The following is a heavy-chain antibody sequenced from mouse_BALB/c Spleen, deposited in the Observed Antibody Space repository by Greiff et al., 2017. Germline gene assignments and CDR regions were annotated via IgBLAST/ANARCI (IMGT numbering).Heavy chain of an antibody. V-gene: IGHV5-15*02. CDR1: GFTFSDYG. Sequence: EVKVEESGGGLVQPGGSRKLSCAASGFTFSDYGMAWVRQAPGKGPEWVAFISNLAYSIYYADTVTGRFTISRENAKNTLYLEMSSLRSEDTAMYYCARAHYGSSYNYAMDYWGQGTSVTVSS. CDR3: ARAHYGSSYNYAMDY. CDR2: ISNLAYSI. D-gene: IGHD1-1*01. J-gene: IGHJ4*01.